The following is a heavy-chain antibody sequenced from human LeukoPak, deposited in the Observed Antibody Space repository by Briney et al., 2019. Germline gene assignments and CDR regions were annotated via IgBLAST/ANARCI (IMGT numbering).Heavy chain of an antibody. CDR2: MNPNSGNT. J-gene: IGHJ6*02. D-gene: IGHD3-9*01. Sequence: ASVKVSCKASGYTFTSYDINWVRQATGQGLEWMGWMNPNSGNTGYAQKFQGRVTMTRNTSISTAYMELSSLRSGDTAVYYCARVGHDILTGYYPPNGMDVWGQGTTVTVSS. CDR3: ARVGHDILTGYYPPNGMDV. V-gene: IGHV1-8*01. CDR1: GYTFTSYD.